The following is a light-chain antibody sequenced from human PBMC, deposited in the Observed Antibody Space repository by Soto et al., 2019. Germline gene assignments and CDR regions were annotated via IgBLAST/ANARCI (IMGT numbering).Light chain of an antibody. V-gene: IGKV3-15*01. J-gene: IGKJ1*01. CDR1: QSINNN. Sequence: MTQAPATLSVSPGERATLSCRASQSINNNVAWYQLKDGQVPRLLIYGASTRATDIPARFSGSGSGTEFTLTISSLQSEDFAEYQCQQYNNWPQTFGQGTKVDIK. CDR2: GAS. CDR3: QQYNNWPQT.